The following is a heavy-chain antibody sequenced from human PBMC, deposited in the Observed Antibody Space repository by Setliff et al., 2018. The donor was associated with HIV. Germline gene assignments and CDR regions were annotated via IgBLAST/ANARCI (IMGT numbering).Heavy chain of an antibody. CDR1: GGSISSHY. J-gene: IGHJ6*03. V-gene: IGHV4-59*11. CDR2: IMYNEGN. Sequence: SETLSLTCSVSGGSISSHYWGWIRQPPGRGLEWIGYIMYNEGNNFNPSLKSRVTISVDTSKNELSLRLSSVTAADSAVYYCARVGHTRGYSGYDVYYYYMDVWGEGTTV. CDR3: ARVGHTRGYSGYDVYYYYMDV. D-gene: IGHD5-12*01.